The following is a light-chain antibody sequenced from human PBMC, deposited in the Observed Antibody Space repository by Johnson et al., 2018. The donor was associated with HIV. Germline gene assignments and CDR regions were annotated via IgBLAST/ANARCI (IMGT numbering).Light chain of an antibody. V-gene: IGLV1-51*01. CDR2: GNN. J-gene: IGLJ1*01. CDR1: SSNIGNNY. Sequence: QSVLTQPPSVSAAPGQKVTISCSGSSSNIGNNYVSWYQQFPGTAPKLLIYGNNKRPSGIPDRFSGSKSGTSATLGITGLQTGDEADYYCGTWDSSLSAGGVFGTGTKVTVL. CDR3: GTWDSSLSAGGV.